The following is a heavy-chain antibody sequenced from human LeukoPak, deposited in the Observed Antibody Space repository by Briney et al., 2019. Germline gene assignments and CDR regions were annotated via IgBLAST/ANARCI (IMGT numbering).Heavy chain of an antibody. Sequence: SETLSLTCTVSGGSVNSGTYYWTWIRQPPGKGLEWIGYIYYSGSTNYNPSLKSRVTISVGTSKNQFSLKLSSVTAADTAVYYCARTATRYYYYGMDVWGQGTTVSVSS. CDR3: ARTATRYYYYGMDV. CDR1: GGSVNSGTYY. V-gene: IGHV4-61*01. CDR2: IYYSGST. D-gene: IGHD2-15*01. J-gene: IGHJ6*02.